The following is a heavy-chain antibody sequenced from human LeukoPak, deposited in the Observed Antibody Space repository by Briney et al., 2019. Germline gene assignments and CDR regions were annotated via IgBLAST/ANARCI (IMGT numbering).Heavy chain of an antibody. CDR1: GGSFSGYY. D-gene: IGHD3-10*01. V-gene: IGHV4-34*01. CDR3: ARGGGNY. CDR2: INHSGST. J-gene: IGHJ4*02. Sequence: PSETLSLTCAVYGGSFSGYYWSWIRQPPGKGLEWIGEINHSGSTYYNPSLKSRVTISVDTSKNQFSLKLNSVTAADTAVYYCARGGGNYWGQGTLVTVSS.